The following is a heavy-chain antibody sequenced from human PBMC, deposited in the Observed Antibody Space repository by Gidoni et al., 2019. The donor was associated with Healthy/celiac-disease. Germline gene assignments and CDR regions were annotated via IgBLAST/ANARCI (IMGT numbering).Heavy chain of an antibody. Sequence: EVQLLESGGGLVQPAGSLRLSCAASGFTFSSYAMSWVRQAPGKGLEWVSAISGSGGSTYYADSVKGRFTISRDNSKNTLYLQMNSLRAEDTAVYYCAKDLSILDFWSGNMYYFDYWGQGTLVTVSS. D-gene: IGHD3-3*01. J-gene: IGHJ4*02. CDR1: GFTFSSYA. V-gene: IGHV3-23*01. CDR2: ISGSGGST. CDR3: AKDLSILDFWSGNMYYFDY.